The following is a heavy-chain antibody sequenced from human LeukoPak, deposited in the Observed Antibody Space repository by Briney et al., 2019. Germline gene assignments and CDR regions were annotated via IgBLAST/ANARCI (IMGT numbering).Heavy chain of an antibody. CDR2: IYHSGST. V-gene: IGHV4-30-2*01. Sequence: SQTLSLTCAVSGGSISSGGYSWSWIRPPPGKGLEWIGYIYHSGSTYYNPSLKSRVTISVDRSKNQFSLKLSSVTAADTAVYYCARARGSVAWRNGAFDIWGQGTMVTVSS. J-gene: IGHJ3*02. CDR1: GGSISSGGYS. D-gene: IGHD4-23*01. CDR3: ARARGSVAWRNGAFDI.